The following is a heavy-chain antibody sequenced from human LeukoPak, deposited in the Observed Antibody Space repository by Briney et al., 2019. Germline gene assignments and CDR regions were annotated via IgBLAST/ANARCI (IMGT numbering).Heavy chain of an antibody. Sequence: GESLKISCTTSGYSFTTYWIGWVRQVAGKDLEWMGIIYPGDSDTRYSPSFEGQVTISADKSTSTAYLQWSSLKASDTATYYCARHLSSTGGCCYVDYWGQGTLATVSS. D-gene: IGHD2-2*01. V-gene: IGHV5-51*01. CDR1: GYSFTTYW. CDR2: IYPGDSDT. J-gene: IGHJ4*02. CDR3: ARHLSSTGGCCYVDY.